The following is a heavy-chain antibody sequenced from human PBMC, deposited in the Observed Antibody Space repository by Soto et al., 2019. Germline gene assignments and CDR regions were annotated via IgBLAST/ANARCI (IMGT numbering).Heavy chain of an antibody. CDR1: GGSVSSGSYY. CDR2: IYYSGST. CDR3: ARALDYSNGWFDP. J-gene: IGHJ5*02. Sequence: PSETLSLTCTVSGGSVSSGSYYWSWIRQPPGKGLEWIGYIYYSGSTNYNPSLKSRVTISVDTSKNQFSLKLSSVTAADTAVYYCARALDYSNGWFDPWGQGTLVTVSS. V-gene: IGHV4-61*01. D-gene: IGHD4-4*01.